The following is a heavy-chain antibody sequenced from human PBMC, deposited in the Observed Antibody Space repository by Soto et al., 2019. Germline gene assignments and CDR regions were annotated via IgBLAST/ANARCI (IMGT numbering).Heavy chain of an antibody. CDR1: GFNFGVYG. CDR3: AKVQIYYGGTGLYFFDS. D-gene: IGHD3-10*01. J-gene: IGHJ4*02. V-gene: IGHV3-23*01. CDR2: LSGGQSA. Sequence: DVQLLESGGGLVQPGGSLRLSCAASGFNFGVYGMTWVRQPPGKGLEWVSTLSGGQSAYYADSVKGRFTISRDNSKSTLYLQTDRLRAEDTAIYYCAKVQIYYGGTGLYFFDSWGQGTLVTVSS.